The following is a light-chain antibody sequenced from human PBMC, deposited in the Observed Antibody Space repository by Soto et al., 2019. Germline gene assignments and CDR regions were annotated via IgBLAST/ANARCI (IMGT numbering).Light chain of an antibody. CDR2: DAS. Sequence: TQSPSSLSASVGDRVTITCRASQSIRSYLAWYQQKPGQAPRLLIYDASYRATGVPARFSGGGSGTDFTLSISGLEPEDFAVYYCQQRSDWLTFGGGTKV. V-gene: IGKV3-11*01. CDR3: QQRSDWLT. CDR1: QSIRSY. J-gene: IGKJ4*01.